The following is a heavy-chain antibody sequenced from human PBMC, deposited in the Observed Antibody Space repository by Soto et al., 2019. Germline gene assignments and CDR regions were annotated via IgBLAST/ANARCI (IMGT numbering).Heavy chain of an antibody. D-gene: IGHD6-13*01. Sequence: ASVKVSCKASGYTFTDCYIHWVRQAPGQGLEWMGWINPKSGGTNIAQRFKGRVNMTRDMSISTVYMEMNRLKSDDTAVYYCVRDGLVSSARYYFDYWGQGTLVTVSS. CDR1: GYTFTDCY. CDR3: VRDGLVSSARYYFDY. V-gene: IGHV1-2*02. J-gene: IGHJ4*02. CDR2: INPKSGGT.